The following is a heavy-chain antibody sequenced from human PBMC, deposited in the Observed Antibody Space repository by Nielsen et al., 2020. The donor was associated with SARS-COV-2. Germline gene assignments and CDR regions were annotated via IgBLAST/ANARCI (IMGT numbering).Heavy chain of an antibody. J-gene: IGHJ4*02. CDR3: TSAPRSSVPPPWDY. D-gene: IGHD6-6*01. CDR1: AFTFSTYW. CDR2: INSDGSST. V-gene: IGHV3-74*01. Sequence: GGSLRLSCAASAFTFSTYWMHWVRQAPGKGLVWVSRINSDGSSTSYADSVKGRFAISRDNSGNTLYLHMNSLRAEDTAVYYCTSAPRSSVPPPWDYWGQGSLVTVSS.